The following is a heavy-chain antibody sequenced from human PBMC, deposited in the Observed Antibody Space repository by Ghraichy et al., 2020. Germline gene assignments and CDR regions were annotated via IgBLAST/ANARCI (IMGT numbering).Heavy chain of an antibody. CDR1: GFTFSSYA. V-gene: IGHV3-23*01. Sequence: GGSLRLFCAASGFTFSSYAMSWVRQAPGKGLEWVSAISGSGGSTYYADSVKGRFTISRDNSKNTLYLQMNSLRAEDTAVYYCAKDYYDSSGYPTDDAFDIWGQGTMVTVSS. CDR2: ISGSGGST. D-gene: IGHD3-22*01. CDR3: AKDYYDSSGYPTDDAFDI. J-gene: IGHJ3*02.